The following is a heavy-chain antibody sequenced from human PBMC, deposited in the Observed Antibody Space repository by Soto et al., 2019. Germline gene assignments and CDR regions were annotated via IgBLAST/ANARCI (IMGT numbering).Heavy chain of an antibody. V-gene: IGHV1-69*04. CDR3: ARDRPPGYCSGGSCYLWFDP. CDR1: GGTFSSYT. D-gene: IGHD2-15*01. CDR2: IIPILGIA. J-gene: IGHJ5*02. Sequence: SVKVSCKASGGTFSSYTISWVRQAPGQGLEWMGRIIPILGIANYAQKFQGRVTITADKSTSTAYMELSSLRSEDTAVYYCARDRPPGYCSGGSCYLWFDPWGQGTLVTVSS.